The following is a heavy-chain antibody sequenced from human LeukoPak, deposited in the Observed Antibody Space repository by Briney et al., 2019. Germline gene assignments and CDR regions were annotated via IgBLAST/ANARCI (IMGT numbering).Heavy chain of an antibody. D-gene: IGHD3/OR15-3a*01. CDR3: AKDKGLEYFDY. V-gene: IGHV3-30*02. CDR1: GLTFRSSG. Sequence: PGGSLRVSCAASGLTFRSSGMHWVRQAPGKGPEWVAFIRSDGNEKDYVDSVRGRFTISRDNSKNTVSLQMNTLRAEDTAVYYCAKDKGLEYFDYWGQGTLVTVSS. CDR2: IRSDGNEK. J-gene: IGHJ4*02.